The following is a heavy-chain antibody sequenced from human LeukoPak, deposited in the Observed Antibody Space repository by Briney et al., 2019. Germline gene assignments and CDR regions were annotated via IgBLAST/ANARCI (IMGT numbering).Heavy chain of an antibody. Sequence: ASVKVSCKASGYTFTSYGISWVRKAPGQGLEWMGWISAYNGNTNYAQKLQGRVTMTTDTSTSTAYMELRSLRSDDTAVYYCARDGGAKFEYSSSPGDYWGQGTLVTVSS. CDR3: ARDGGAKFEYSSSPGDY. D-gene: IGHD6-6*01. CDR1: GYTFTSYG. V-gene: IGHV1-18*01. CDR2: ISAYNGNT. J-gene: IGHJ4*02.